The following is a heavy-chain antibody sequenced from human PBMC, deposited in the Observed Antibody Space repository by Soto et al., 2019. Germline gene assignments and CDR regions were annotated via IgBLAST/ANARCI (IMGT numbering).Heavy chain of an antibody. CDR2: IYHSGST. D-gene: IGHD3-3*01. J-gene: IGHJ3*02. V-gene: IGHV4-30-2*01. Sequence: QLQLQESGSGLVKPSQTLSLTCAVSGGSISSGGYSWSWIRQPPGKGLEWIGYIYHSGSTYYNPSLKSRVTISVDSYKNQFSLKLSSVTAADTAVYYCARGFWSGYFSDDAFDIWGQGTMVTVSS. CDR1: GGSISSGGYS. CDR3: ARGFWSGYFSDDAFDI.